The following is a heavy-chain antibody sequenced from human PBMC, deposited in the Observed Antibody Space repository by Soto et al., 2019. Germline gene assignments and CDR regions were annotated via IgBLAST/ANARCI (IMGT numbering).Heavy chain of an antibody. CDR1: GFTFSSYA. CDR2: ISYDGSNK. D-gene: IGHD3-3*01. V-gene: IGHV3-30-3*01. Sequence: QVQLVESGGGMVQPGRSLRLSCAASGFTFSSYAMHWVRQAPGKGLEWVAVISYDGSNKYYAYSVKGRFTISRDSSKNTMYMQMNSQRAEDTAMYHCARDGAKQYFWSGYPSNYWGQGTLVTVSS. J-gene: IGHJ4*02. CDR3: ARDGAKQYFWSGYPSNY.